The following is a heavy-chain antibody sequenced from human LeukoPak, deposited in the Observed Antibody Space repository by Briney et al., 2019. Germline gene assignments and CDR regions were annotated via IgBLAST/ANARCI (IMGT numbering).Heavy chain of an antibody. V-gene: IGHV3-48*03. J-gene: IGHJ6*04. CDR3: AELGITMIGGV. CDR2: ISSSGSTI. D-gene: IGHD3-10*02. Sequence: GGSLRLSCAASGFTFSSYEMNWVRQAPRKGLEWVSYISSSGSTIYYADSVKGRFTISRDNAKNSLYLQMNSLRAEDTAVYYCAELGITMIGGVWGKGTTVTISS. CDR1: GFTFSSYE.